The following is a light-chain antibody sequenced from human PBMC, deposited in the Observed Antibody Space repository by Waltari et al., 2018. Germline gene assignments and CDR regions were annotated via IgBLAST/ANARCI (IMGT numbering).Light chain of an antibody. CDR3: QQYGRSAWT. V-gene: IGKV3-20*01. Sequence: FVFTQPPGTLALSPGERVTLSCRARQSVSSNYLAWYQQKPGQAPRLLIYDAANGASGIADRFSGSGSGTDFTLTISRLEPEDVAVYYCQQYGRSAWTFGQGTKVEIK. CDR1: QSVSSNY. CDR2: DAA. J-gene: IGKJ1*01.